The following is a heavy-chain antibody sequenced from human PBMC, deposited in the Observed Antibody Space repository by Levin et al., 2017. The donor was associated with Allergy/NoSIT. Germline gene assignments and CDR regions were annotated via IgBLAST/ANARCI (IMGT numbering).Heavy chain of an antibody. J-gene: IGHJ4*02. V-gene: IGHV3-30*18. CDR2: ISYDGSNK. D-gene: IGHD1-20*01. CDR1: GFTFSSYG. Sequence: AGGSLRLSCAASGFTFSSYGMHWVRQAPGKGLEWVAVISYDGSNKYYADSVKGRFTISRDNSKNTLYLQMNSLRAEDTAVYYCAKLPFNWNGPTADYWGQGTLVTVSS. CDR3: AKLPFNWNGPTADY.